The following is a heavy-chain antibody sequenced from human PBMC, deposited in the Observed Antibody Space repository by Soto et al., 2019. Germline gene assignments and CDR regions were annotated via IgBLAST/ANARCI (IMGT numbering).Heavy chain of an antibody. CDR3: VSPHPDSSNAFAP. V-gene: IGHV3-30-3*01. CDR2: ISYDGDNR. Sequence: QPHLVESGGGVVQPGRSLRLSCAAAGFSFSHYAMQWVRQPPGKGLEWVALISYDGDNRYFSDSVRGRFTISRDNYKTTVHLEMNDLRLDDTATSYCVSPHPDSSNAFAPWGRGTLVTVSS. D-gene: IGHD3-22*01. CDR1: GFSFSHYA. J-gene: IGHJ5*02.